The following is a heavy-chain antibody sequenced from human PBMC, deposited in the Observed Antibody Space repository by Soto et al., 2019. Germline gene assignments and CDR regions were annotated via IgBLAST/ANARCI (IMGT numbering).Heavy chain of an antibody. J-gene: IGHJ4*02. CDR2: SSSSSNYI. CDR1: GFTFSSYS. Sequence: EVQLVESGGGLVKPGGSLRLSCAASGFTFSSYSINWVRQAPGKGLEWVSSSSSSSNYIYYADSVKGRFSISRDNAKNSLFLQMNGLRDEDTAVYYCARGGTAPDYWGQGTLVTVSS. CDR3: ARGGTAPDY. D-gene: IGHD5-18*01. V-gene: IGHV3-21*01.